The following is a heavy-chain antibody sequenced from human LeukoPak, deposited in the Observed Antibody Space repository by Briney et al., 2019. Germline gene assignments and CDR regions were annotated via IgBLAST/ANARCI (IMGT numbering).Heavy chain of an antibody. Sequence: PGGSLRLSCAASGFTFSSYGMHWVRQAPGKGLEWVTIIWYDGSNKYYADSVKGRFTISRDNSKNTLYLQMNSLRAEDTAVYYCARDTRAAAGRYYYGMDVWGQGTTVTVSS. CDR1: GFTFSSYG. CDR2: IWYDGSNK. D-gene: IGHD6-13*01. J-gene: IGHJ6*02. V-gene: IGHV3-33*01. CDR3: ARDTRAAAGRYYYGMDV.